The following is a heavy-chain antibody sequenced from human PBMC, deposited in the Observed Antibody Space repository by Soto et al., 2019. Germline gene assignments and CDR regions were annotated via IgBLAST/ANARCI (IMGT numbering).Heavy chain of an antibody. CDR1: GDSIGSGDYY. D-gene: IGHD4-4*01. V-gene: IGHV4-30-4*01. CDR3: SRGSTYAGFLT. CDR2: IYYNGTT. J-gene: IGHJ5*02. Sequence: QVQLQESGTGLVKPSQTLSLTCTVSGDSIGSGDYYWAWIRQPPGKGLEWIGYIYYNGTTFYNPSLGSRAKIPIDTSKNHFSLRLTSVTAADTAVYSCSRGSTYAGFLTWGQGTLVTVSS.